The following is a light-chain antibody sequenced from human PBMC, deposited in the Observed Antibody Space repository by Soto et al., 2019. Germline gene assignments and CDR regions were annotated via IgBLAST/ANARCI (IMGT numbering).Light chain of an antibody. V-gene: IGKV1-5*01. CDR1: QRISGW. CDR3: QQYDTESWT. J-gene: IGKJ1*01. CDR2: DAS. Sequence: DIQMTQSPSTLSASVGDRVTITCRASQRISGWLAWYQQKPGKAPKLLIYDASSLESGVPSRFSGSGSGTEFTLTINSLHPVDFATYYCQQYDTESWTFGQGTKVEIK.